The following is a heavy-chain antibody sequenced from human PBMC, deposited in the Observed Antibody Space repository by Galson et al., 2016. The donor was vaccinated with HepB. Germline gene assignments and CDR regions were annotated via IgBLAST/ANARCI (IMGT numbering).Heavy chain of an antibody. CDR3: ARTFSTALSPFDF. Sequence: SRRLSGEAGGFSGRDYTMNWVRQTPGKGLEWISSIGASGSTINYAESVKGRFTIFRDNMQNHLYLQMNSLRVDDTAVYHCARTFSTALSPFDFCGPGTLVAVSS. CDR2: IGASGSTI. CDR1: GFSGRDYT. J-gene: IGHJ4*02. D-gene: IGHD2/OR15-2a*01. V-gene: IGHV3-69-1*01.